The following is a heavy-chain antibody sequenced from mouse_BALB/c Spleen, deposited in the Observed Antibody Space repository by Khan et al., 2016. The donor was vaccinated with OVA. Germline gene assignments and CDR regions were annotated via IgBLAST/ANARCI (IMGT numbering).Heavy chain of an antibody. CDR1: GFSLTNYG. V-gene: IGHV2-6-1*01. CDR2: IWSDGST. J-gene: IGHJ4*01. CDR3: ARQPYYHYYLMDY. D-gene: IGHD2-10*01. Sequence: QVQLKESGPGLVAPSQSLAITCTISGFSLTNYGMHWVRQPPGKGLEWLVVIWSDGSTTYNSALKSRLSISKDNSKSQVFLKMNSLQTEDTAMYYYARQPYYHYYLMDYWGQGTSVTVSS.